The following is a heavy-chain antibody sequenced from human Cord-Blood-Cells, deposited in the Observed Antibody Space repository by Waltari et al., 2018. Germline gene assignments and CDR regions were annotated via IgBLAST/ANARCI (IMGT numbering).Heavy chain of an antibody. J-gene: IGHJ6*02. CDR1: GYTFTGYY. Sequence: QVQLVESGAEVKKPGASVKVSCKASGYTFTGYYMHWVHKAPGQGLEWMGWINPNSGGTNYAQKFQGWVTMTRDTSISTAYMELSRLRSDDTAVYYCARGGNSSSWYYYYGMDVWGQGTTVTVSS. CDR3: ARGGNSSSWYYYYGMDV. D-gene: IGHD6-13*01. V-gene: IGHV1-2*04. CDR2: INPNSGGT.